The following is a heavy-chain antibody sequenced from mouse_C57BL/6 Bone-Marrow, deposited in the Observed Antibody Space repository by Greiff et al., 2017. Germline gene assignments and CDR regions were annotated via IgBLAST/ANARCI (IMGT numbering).Heavy chain of an antibody. CDR1: GFTFSSYA. J-gene: IGHJ3*01. CDR2: ISDGGSYT. CDR3: ARDNDYDGAWFAY. D-gene: IGHD2-4*01. Sequence: EVMLVESGGGLVKPGGSLKLSCAASGFTFSSYAMSWVRQTPEKRLEWVATISDGGSYTSYPDNVKGRFTISRDNAKNNLYLQMSQLKSEDTAMYYCARDNDYDGAWFAYWGQGTLVTVSA. V-gene: IGHV5-4*01.